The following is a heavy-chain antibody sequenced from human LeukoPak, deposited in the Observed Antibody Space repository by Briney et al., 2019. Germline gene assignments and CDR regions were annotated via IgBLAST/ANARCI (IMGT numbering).Heavy chain of an antibody. Sequence: SVKVSCKASGGTFSSYAISWVRQAPGQGLEWMGGIIPIFGTANYAQKFQGRVTITADESTSTAYMELSSLRSEDTAVYYCARDRGTTFPDAFDIWGQGTMVTVSS. CDR2: IIPIFGTA. J-gene: IGHJ3*02. CDR1: GGTFSSYA. V-gene: IGHV1-69*13. D-gene: IGHD2/OR15-2a*01. CDR3: ARDRGTTFPDAFDI.